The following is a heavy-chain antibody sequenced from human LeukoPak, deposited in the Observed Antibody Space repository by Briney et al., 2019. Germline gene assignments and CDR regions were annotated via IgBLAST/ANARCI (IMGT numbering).Heavy chain of an antibody. CDR1: GFDLTTYA. CDR3: ARCVVLSQGWRNWFDP. J-gene: IGHJ5*02. Sequence: GGSLRLSCAASGFDLTTYAMTWVRQAPAKGLEWVSSIRIGGGGTYYADSVKGRFTISRDNSENTLHLQMNNLRVEDTARYFRARCVVLSQGWRNWFDPWGQGTLVTVAS. V-gene: IGHV3-23*01. CDR2: IRIGGGGT. D-gene: IGHD2-15*01.